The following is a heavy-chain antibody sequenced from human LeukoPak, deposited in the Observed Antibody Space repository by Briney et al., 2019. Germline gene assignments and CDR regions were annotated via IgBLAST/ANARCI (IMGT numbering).Heavy chain of an antibody. D-gene: IGHD6-19*01. CDR1: GGSISSGSYY. CDR3: ASSTRSGWPHN. V-gene: IGHV4-61*02. J-gene: IGHJ4*02. Sequence: SQTLSLTCTVSGGSISSGSYYWRWIRQPAGKGLEWIGRIYTSGSTNYNPSLKSRVTISVDTSKNQFSLKLSSVTAADTAVYYCASSTRSGWPHNWGQGTLVTVSS. CDR2: IYTSGST.